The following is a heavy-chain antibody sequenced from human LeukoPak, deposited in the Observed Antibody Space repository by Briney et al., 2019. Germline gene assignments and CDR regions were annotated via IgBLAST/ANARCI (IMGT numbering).Heavy chain of an antibody. J-gene: IGHJ5*02. CDR1: GFTFSSYG. D-gene: IGHD3-10*01. CDR2: IWYDGSNK. CDR3: AREKSPYYYGSGSYYTYNWFDH. Sequence: GGSLRLSCAASGFTFSSYGMHWVRQAPGKGLEWVAVIWYDGSNKYYADSVKGRFTISRDNSKNTLYLQMNSLRAEDTAVYYCAREKSPYYYGSGSYYTYNWFDHWGQGTLVTVSS. V-gene: IGHV3-33*01.